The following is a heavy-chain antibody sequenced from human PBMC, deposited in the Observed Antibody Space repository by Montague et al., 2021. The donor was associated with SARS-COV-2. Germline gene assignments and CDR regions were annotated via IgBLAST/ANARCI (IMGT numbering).Heavy chain of an antibody. CDR2: IYYSGST. CDR1: GDSISSSSHY. CDR3: ARHGSWWLQLWFPFDS. Sequence: SETLSLTCTVSGDSISSSSHYWGWIRQPPGRGLEWIGSIYYSGSTYYNPSLKSRVTISVDTSKNQFSLKLSSVTAADTAVYYRARHGSWWLQLWFPFDSWGQGTLVTVSS. J-gene: IGHJ4*02. D-gene: IGHD5-18*01. V-gene: IGHV4-39*01.